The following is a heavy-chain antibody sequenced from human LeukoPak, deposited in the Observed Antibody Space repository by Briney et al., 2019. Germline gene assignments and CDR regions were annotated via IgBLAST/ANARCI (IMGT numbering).Heavy chain of an antibody. CDR1: GYSFSNYW. Sequence: GESLKISCKGSGYSFSNYWIGWVRQMPGKGLEWMGIIYPGDSDTRYSPSFQGQVTISADKSISTAYLQWSGLTASDAAMYYCARASFSARPLDYWGQGTLVTVSS. V-gene: IGHV5-51*01. CDR3: ARASFSARPLDY. D-gene: IGHD6-6*01. J-gene: IGHJ4*02. CDR2: IYPGDSDT.